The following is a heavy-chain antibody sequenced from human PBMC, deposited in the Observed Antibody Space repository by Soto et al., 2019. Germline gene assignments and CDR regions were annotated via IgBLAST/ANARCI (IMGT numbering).Heavy chain of an antibody. Sequence: GASVKVTCKVSGYTLTELSMHWVRQAPGKGLEWMGGFDPEDGETIYAQKFQGRVTMTEDTSTDTAYMELSSLRSEDTAVYYCATDIVKLELGTSDYWGQGTLVTVAS. CDR1: GYTLTELS. J-gene: IGHJ4*02. CDR3: ATDIVKLELGTSDY. V-gene: IGHV1-24*01. D-gene: IGHD1-7*01. CDR2: FDPEDGET.